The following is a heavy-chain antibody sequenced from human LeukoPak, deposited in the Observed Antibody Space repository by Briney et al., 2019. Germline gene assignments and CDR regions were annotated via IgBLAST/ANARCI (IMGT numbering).Heavy chain of an antibody. CDR1: GFSLSTSGMC. V-gene: IGHV2-5*08. CDR3: AHLKDPYYYDSSGYLDY. Sequence: SGPTLVNPTQTLTLTCTFSGFSLSTSGMCVSWIRQPPGKALEWLALIYWNDDKRYSPSLKSRLTITKDTSKNQVVLTMTNMDPVDTATYYCAHLKDPYYYDSSGYLDYWGQGTLVTVSS. J-gene: IGHJ4*02. CDR2: IYWNDDK. D-gene: IGHD3-22*01.